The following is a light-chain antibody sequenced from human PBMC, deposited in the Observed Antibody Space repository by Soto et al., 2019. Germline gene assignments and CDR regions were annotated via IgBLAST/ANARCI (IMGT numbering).Light chain of an antibody. CDR1: KLGDKY. V-gene: IGLV3-1*01. CDR3: QAWDSSTGVV. CDR2: QDS. Sequence: SYELTQPPSVSVSPGQTASITCSGDKLGDKYACWYQQKPGQSPVLVIYQDSKRPSGIPERFSGSNSGNTATLTIIGTQAMDEADYYCQAWDSSTGVVFGGGTKVTVL. J-gene: IGLJ2*01.